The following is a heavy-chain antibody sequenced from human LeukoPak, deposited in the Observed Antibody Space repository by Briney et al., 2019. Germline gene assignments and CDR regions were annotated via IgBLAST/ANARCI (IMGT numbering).Heavy chain of an antibody. Sequence: PGGSLRLSCAVSGFSVYNYMSWVRQAPGKGLEWVSVIHSGGNTYYADSVKGRFTTSRDISKNTLYLQMNGLRVEDTAVYYCARHDLGALYAIDFWGQGTMVTVSS. J-gene: IGHJ3*01. CDR1: GFSVYNY. V-gene: IGHV3-53*01. D-gene: IGHD3-16*01. CDR2: IHSGGNT. CDR3: ARHDLGALYAIDF.